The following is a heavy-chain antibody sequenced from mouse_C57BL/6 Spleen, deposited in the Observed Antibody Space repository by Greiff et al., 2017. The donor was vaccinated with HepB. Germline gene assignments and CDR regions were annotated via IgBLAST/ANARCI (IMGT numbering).Heavy chain of an antibody. J-gene: IGHJ1*03. CDR1: GFNIKDDY. V-gene: IGHV14-4*01. CDR2: IDPENGDT. D-gene: IGHD1-1*01. Sequence: VQLKESGAELVRPGASVKLSCTASGFNIKDDYMHWVKQRPEQGLEWIGWIDPENGDTEYASKFQGKATITADTSSNTAYLQLSSLTSEDTAVYYCTTRTTGGYFDVWGTGTTVTVSS. CDR3: TTRTTGGYFDV.